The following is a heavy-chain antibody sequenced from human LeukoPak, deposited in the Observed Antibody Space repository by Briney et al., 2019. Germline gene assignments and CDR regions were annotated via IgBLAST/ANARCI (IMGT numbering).Heavy chain of an antibody. CDR1: GYTFTRYD. D-gene: IGHD2-2*01. V-gene: IGHV1-8*01. CDR2: MDPNSSNT. CDR3: ARRAPGTTARRDYYYYACMDV. Sequence: GASVRVSCKASGYTFTRYDINCVREATGPGLEWRGGMDPNSSNTGYAQKLQGRVTITRNTSISTAYMELVSLRSDATAVYYCARRAPGTTARRDYYYYACMDVWGKGTTVTVSS. J-gene: IGHJ6*03.